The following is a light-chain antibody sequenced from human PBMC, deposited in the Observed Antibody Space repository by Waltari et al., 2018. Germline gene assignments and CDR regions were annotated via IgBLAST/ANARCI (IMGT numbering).Light chain of an antibody. CDR3: QTGGHGTWV. CDR1: SGPSPNI. J-gene: IGLJ3*02. CDR2: INRDGSH. V-gene: IGLV4-69*01. Sequence: QLVLTQSPSASASLGAPVKLTCTLNSGPSPNIVPWLHQQAEKGPRYVMKINRDGSHTMGDEIPDRFSGSSSGAERYLTISSVQSEDEADYFCQTGGHGTWVFGGGTKLTVL.